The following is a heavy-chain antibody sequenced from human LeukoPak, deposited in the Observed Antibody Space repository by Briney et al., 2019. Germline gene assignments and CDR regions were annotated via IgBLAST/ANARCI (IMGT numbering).Heavy chain of an antibody. V-gene: IGHV3-30*02. CDR1: GFTFSSYG. CDR3: AKDRLLWFGELLPPYYFDY. CDR2: IRYDGSNK. J-gene: IGHJ4*02. Sequence: PGGSLRLSCAASGFTFSSYGMHWVRQAPGKGLEWVAFIRYDGSNKYYADSVKGRFTISRDNSKNTLYLQMNSLRAEDTAVYYCAKDRLLWFGELLPPYYFDYWGQGTPVTVSS. D-gene: IGHD3-10*01.